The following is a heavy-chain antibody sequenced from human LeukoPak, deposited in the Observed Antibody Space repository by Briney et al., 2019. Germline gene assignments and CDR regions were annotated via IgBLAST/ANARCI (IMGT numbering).Heavy chain of an antibody. CDR1: GGTFSSYA. Sequence: ASVKVSCKASGGTFSSYAISWVRQAPGQGLEWMGGIIPIFGTANYAQKFQGRVTITADKSTSTAYMELSSLRSEDTAVYYCARPDTNRGYSYGILDYWGQGTLVTVSS. V-gene: IGHV1-69*06. CDR2: IIPIFGTA. D-gene: IGHD5-18*01. J-gene: IGHJ4*02. CDR3: ARPDTNRGYSYGILDY.